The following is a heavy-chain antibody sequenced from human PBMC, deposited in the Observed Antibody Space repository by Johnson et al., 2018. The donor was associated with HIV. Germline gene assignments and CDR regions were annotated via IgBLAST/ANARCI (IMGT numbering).Heavy chain of an antibody. Sequence: VQLVESGGGLVQPGGSLRLSCAASGFSFSSYGMNWVRQAPGKGLEWVSGISGSGGSTYYADPVKGRFTISRDNSKDTLYLRMTSLRAEDTAVYYCTKGKIGGGSYSAPDAFDMWGQGTMVTVSS. D-gene: IGHD1-26*01. CDR2: ISGSGGST. J-gene: IGHJ3*02. CDR1: GFSFSSYG. CDR3: TKGKIGGGSYSAPDAFDM. V-gene: IGHV3-23*04.